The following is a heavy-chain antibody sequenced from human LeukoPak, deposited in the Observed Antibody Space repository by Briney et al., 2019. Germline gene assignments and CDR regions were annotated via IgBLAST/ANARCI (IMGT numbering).Heavy chain of an antibody. CDR3: ARRTTVTTSAAFDI. Sequence: GESLKISCKGSGFSFTTYWIGWVRQMPGKGLEWMGIIYPGDSDARYSLSFEGLVTISADMSINTAYLQWGGLKASDTAMYYRARRTTVTTSAAFDIWGQGTFVTVSS. CDR1: GFSFTTYW. J-gene: IGHJ3*02. V-gene: IGHV5-51*01. CDR2: IYPGDSDA. D-gene: IGHD4-17*01.